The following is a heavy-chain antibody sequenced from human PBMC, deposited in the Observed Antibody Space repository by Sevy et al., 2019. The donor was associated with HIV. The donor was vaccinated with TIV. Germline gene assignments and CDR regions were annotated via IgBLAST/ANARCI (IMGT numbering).Heavy chain of an antibody. CDR2: IFFSGDT. D-gene: IGHD6-13*01. CDR1: GGPTSSHH. V-gene: IGHV4-59*11. Sequence: SETLSLTCTVSGGPTSSHHWSWIRQPPGKGLEWIGHIFFSGDTSYNPSLMSRVTMSVDRSKNQFSFSLEVTSVTAADTAVYYCARDSGSSSDYWGQGTLVTVSS. J-gene: IGHJ4*02. CDR3: ARDSGSSSDY.